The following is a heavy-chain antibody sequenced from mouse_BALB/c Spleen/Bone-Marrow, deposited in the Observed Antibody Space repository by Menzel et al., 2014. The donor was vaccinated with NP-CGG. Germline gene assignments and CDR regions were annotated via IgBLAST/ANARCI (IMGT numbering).Heavy chain of an antibody. CDR3: ARTGTDWYFDV. CDR1: GYTFSSYW. CDR2: ILPGSGST. Sequence: VQVVESGAELMKPGASLKISCKATGYTFSSYWIEWVKQRPGHGLEWIGEILPGSGSTNYNEKFKGKATFTADTSSNTAYMQLSSLTSEDSAVYYCARTGTDWYFDVWGAGTTVTVSS. J-gene: IGHJ1*01. V-gene: IGHV1-9*01. D-gene: IGHD4-1*01.